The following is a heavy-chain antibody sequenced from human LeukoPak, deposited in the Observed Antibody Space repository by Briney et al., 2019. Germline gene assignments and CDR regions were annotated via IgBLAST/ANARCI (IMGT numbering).Heavy chain of an antibody. V-gene: IGHV4-34*01. CDR1: GGSFSGYY. Sequence: PSETLSLTCAVYGGSFSGYYWSWIRQPPGKGLEGIGEINHSGSTNYNPSLTSRVTISVDTSKNQSSLKLTSVTAAATAGYYFSRSVRYYGLGNTNGMDVWGKGTTVTVSS. D-gene: IGHD3-10*01. CDR2: INHSGST. CDR3: SRSVRYYGLGNTNGMDV. J-gene: IGHJ6*04.